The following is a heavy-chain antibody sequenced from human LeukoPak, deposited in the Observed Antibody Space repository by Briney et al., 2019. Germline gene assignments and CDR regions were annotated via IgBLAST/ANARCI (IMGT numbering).Heavy chain of an antibody. CDR3: TTRDGYNDY. CDR1: GFTFSGSA. V-gene: IGHV3-73*01. Sequence: GGSLRLSYAASGFTFSGSAMHWVRQASGKGLEWVGRIRSKANSYATAYAASVKGRFTISRDDSKNTAYLQMNSLKTEDTAVYYCTTRDGYNDYWGQGTLVTVSS. J-gene: IGHJ4*02. CDR2: IRSKANSYAT. D-gene: IGHD5-24*01.